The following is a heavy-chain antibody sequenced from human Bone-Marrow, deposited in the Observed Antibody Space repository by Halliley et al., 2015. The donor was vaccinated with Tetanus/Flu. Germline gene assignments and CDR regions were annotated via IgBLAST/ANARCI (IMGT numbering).Heavy chain of an antibody. Sequence: STGSSNYTPALKSRVAISADTSKNQVSLKLNSVTAADTAVYYCARAFGTNSYYSGLDVWGQGTTVTVSS. J-gene: IGHJ6*02. D-gene: IGHD1-1*01. CDR2: STGSS. CDR3: ARAFGTNSYYSGLDV. V-gene: IGHV4-59*01.